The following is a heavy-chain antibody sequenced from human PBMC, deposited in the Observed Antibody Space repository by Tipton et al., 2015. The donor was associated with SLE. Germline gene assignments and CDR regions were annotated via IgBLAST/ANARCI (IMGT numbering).Heavy chain of an antibody. D-gene: IGHD3-3*01. J-gene: IGHJ3*02. V-gene: IGHV3-74*01. CDR2: INSDGSST. CDR1: GFTFSSYS. Sequence: SLRLSCAASGFTFSSYSMNWVRQAPGKGLVWVSRINSDGSSTSYADSVKGRFTISRDNAKNTLYLQMNSLRAEDTAVYYCARDLTIFGVVDAFDIWGQGTMVTVSS. CDR3: ARDLTIFGVVDAFDI.